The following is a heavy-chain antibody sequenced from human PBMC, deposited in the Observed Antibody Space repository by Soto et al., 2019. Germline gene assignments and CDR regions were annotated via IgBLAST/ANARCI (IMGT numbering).Heavy chain of an antibody. J-gene: IGHJ4*02. V-gene: IGHV3-48*04. CDR1: GFTFSTYS. CDR2: ISSSSSTI. D-gene: IGHD1-20*01. Sequence: LRLSCAASGFTFSTYSMNWVRQAPGKGLEWVSYISSSSSTIFYTDSVKGRFTVSRDNAKNTLYLQMDSLRVEDTAVYYCARDQGNNWDLDYWGQGTQVTVSS. CDR3: ARDQGNNWDLDY.